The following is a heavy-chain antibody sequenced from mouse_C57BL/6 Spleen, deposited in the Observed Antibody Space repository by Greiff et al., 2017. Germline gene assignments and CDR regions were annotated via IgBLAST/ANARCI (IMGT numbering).Heavy chain of an antibody. J-gene: IGHJ1*03. D-gene: IGHD1-1*01. CDR3: ACITTVVPYWYFDV. CDR1: GYTFTSYW. Sequence: VQLQQPGAELVKPGASVKLSCKASGYTFTSYWMHWVKQRPGRGLEWIGRIDPNSGGTKYNEKFKSKATLTVDKPSSPAYMQLSSLTSEDSAVXYCACITTVVPYWYFDVWGTGTTVTVSS. CDR2: IDPNSGGT. V-gene: IGHV1-72*01.